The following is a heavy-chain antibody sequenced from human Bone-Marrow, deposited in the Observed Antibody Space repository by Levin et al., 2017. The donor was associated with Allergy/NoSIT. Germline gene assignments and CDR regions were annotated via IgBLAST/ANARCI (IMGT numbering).Heavy chain of an antibody. V-gene: IGHV1-8*02. J-gene: IGHJ4*02. Sequence: ASVKVSCKTSGYTFTNYDINWVRQAAGQGLEWMGWMNPTTGDAGYTQKFQGRVTMTRDNSIRTAYMELSGLRSDDTAVYYCASRTTVPGLFWGQGTLVTVSS. D-gene: IGHD6-19*01. CDR2: MNPTTGDA. CDR1: GYTFTNYD. CDR3: ASRTTVPGLF.